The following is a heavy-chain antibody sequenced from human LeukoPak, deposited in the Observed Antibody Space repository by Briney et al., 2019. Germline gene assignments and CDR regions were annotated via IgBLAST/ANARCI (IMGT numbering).Heavy chain of an antibody. J-gene: IGHJ6*03. CDR2: ISGSGGST. Sequence: GGSLRLSCAASGFTFSSYAMSWVRQAPGKGLEWVSAISGSGGSTYYADSVKGRFTISRDNSKNTLYLQMNSLRAEDTAVYYCAKSSGWRPGGIFYYYYYMDVWGKGTTVTVSS. CDR3: AKSSGWRPGGIFYYYYYMDV. CDR1: GFTFSSYA. D-gene: IGHD6-19*01. V-gene: IGHV3-23*01.